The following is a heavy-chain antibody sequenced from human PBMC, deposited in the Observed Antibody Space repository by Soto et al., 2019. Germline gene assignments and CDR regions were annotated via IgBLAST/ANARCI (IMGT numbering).Heavy chain of an antibody. CDR1: GGTFSSYA. CDR2: IIPIFGTA. V-gene: IGHV1-69*13. Sequence: SVKVSCKASGGTFSSYAISWVRQAPGQGLEWMGGIIPIFGTANYAQKFPGRVTITADESTSTAYMELSSLRSEDTAVYYCARDPSSIAARSTPDAFDIWGQGTTVTV. CDR3: ARDPSSIAARSTPDAFDI. D-gene: IGHD6-6*01. J-gene: IGHJ3*02.